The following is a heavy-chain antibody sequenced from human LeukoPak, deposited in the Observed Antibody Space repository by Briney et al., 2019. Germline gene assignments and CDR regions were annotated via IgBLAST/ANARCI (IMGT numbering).Heavy chain of an antibody. J-gene: IGHJ4*02. Sequence: GASVKVSCKSSGYTFTSYGISWVRQAPGQGLEWMGIIYPGDSDTRYSPSFQGQVTISADKSISTAYLQWSSLKASDTAMYYCASSDYYGSGSYYPAYWGQGTLVTVSS. CDR2: IYPGDSDT. CDR1: GYTFTSYG. D-gene: IGHD3-10*01. CDR3: ASSDYYGSGSYYPAY. V-gene: IGHV5-51*01.